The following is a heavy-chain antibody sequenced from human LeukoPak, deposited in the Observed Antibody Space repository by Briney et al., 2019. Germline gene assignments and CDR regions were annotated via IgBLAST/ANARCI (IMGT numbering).Heavy chain of an antibody. CDR3: AREVCSTSCYIDY. CDR1: GGSISSHY. V-gene: IGHV4-59*11. CDR2: IYYSGST. J-gene: IGHJ4*02. Sequence: SETLSLTCTASGGSISSHYWSWIRQPPGKGLEWIGYIYYSGSTNYNPSLKSRVTISVDTSKNQFSLKLSSVTAADTAVYYCAREVCSTSCYIDYWGQGTLVTVSS. D-gene: IGHD2-2*02.